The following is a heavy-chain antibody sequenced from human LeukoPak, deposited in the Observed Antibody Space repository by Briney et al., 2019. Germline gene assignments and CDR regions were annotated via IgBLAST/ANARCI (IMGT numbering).Heavy chain of an antibody. CDR2: INPSGGST. V-gene: IGHV1-46*01. Sequence: ASVKVSCKASGYSFISYYMHWVRQAPGQGLEWMGIINPSGGSTSYAQKFQDRVTMTRDTSTSTVYMELSSLKYENTAVYYCAREDVVLVDAVRYYYYGMDVWGQGTTVTAYS. CDR3: AREDVVLVDAVRYYYYGMDV. D-gene: IGHD2-8*01. CDR1: GYSFISYY. J-gene: IGHJ6*02.